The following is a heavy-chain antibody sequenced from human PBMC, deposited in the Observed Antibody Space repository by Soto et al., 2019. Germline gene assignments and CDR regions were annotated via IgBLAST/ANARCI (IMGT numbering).Heavy chain of an antibody. CDR1: GFTFSRFW. J-gene: IGHJ4*02. D-gene: IGHD1-26*01. CDR2: IKKEGSEK. CDR3: VRDRSGSYLEGFDY. V-gene: IGHV3-7*01. Sequence: GGSLRLSCSASGFTFSRFWMTWGRQAPGKGLEWVANIKKEGSEKYYVDSGKGRFTISRDKARNSLFLEMKSLRSEDTAVYSCVRDRSGSYLEGFDYWGQGTLVTVSS.